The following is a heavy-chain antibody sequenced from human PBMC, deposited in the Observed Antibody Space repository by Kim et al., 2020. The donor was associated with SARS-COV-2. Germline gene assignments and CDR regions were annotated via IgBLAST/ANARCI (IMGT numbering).Heavy chain of an antibody. CDR3: ARESPYYYDSSGYYPFDY. D-gene: IGHD3-22*01. V-gene: IGHV3-48*02. J-gene: IGHJ4*02. Sequence: GRFTISRDNAKNSLYLQMNSLRDEDTAVYYCARESPYYYDSSGYYPFDYWGQGTLVTVSS.